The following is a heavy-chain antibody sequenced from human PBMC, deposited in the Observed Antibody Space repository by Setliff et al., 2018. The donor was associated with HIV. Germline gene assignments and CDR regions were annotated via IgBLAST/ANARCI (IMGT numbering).Heavy chain of an antibody. V-gene: IGHV5-51*01. J-gene: IGHJ4*02. D-gene: IGHD6-6*01. Sequence: PGESLKISCKGSGYTFPHAWIGWVRQMPGKGLEWMGIIYLSDSDTRYSRSFQGQVTISVDQSITTAYLQWSSLKASDTAMYYCATSPGTYSSSSASYFDYWGQGTLVTVSS. CDR3: ATSPGTYSSSSASYFDY. CDR1: GYTFPHAW. CDR2: IYLSDSDT.